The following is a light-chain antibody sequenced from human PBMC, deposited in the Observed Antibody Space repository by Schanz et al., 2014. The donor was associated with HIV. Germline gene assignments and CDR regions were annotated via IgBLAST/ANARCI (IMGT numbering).Light chain of an antibody. CDR1: QNIDYW. Sequence: DIQMTQSPSTLSASVGDRVTITCRASQNIDYWLAWYQQKPGRTPNLLIYQASTLRSGVPSRFSGRASGTEFTLTISGLQPDDIATYYCQQSSEYPLTFGGGTKVE. V-gene: IGKV1-5*03. J-gene: IGKJ4*01. CDR3: QQSSEYPLT. CDR2: QAS.